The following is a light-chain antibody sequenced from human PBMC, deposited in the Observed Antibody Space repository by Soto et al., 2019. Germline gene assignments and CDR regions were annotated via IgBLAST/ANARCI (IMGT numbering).Light chain of an antibody. J-gene: IGKJ5*01. V-gene: IGKV3-15*01. Sequence: EVVMTQSPATLSVSPGERATLSCRASQSVSGNLAWYQQKPGQAPRLLIYGASTRATGIPARFSGSGSGTEFTLTISSLQSEYFAVYYCQQYNNWLPITFSQGTRLEIK. CDR1: QSVSGN. CDR2: GAS. CDR3: QQYNNWLPIT.